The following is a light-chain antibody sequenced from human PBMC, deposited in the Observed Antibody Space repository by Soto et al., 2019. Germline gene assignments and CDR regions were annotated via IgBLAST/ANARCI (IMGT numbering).Light chain of an antibody. CDR3: SSYGGDNNVV. Sequence: QSALTQPPSAPGSPGQSVTISCTGTSSDVGGYNYVSWYQQHPGAAPKLMIYEVVKRPSGVPDRFSGSKSGNTASPTVSGLQAEDESDYYCSSYGGDNNVVFGGGTKLTVL. J-gene: IGLJ2*01. CDR1: SSDVGGYNY. V-gene: IGLV2-8*01. CDR2: EVV.